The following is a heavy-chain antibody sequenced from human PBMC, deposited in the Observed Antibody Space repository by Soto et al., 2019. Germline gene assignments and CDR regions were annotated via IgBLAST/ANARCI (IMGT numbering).Heavy chain of an antibody. Sequence: GGSLRLSCAASGFTFISYYMHWVRQAPGKGLVWVSRINIDGSSTDYAESVKGRFTISRDNAKNTVSLQMNSLRVEDTAVYYCTRGLYGDPVGNDLWGQGTLVTVSS. V-gene: IGHV3-74*01. CDR2: INIDGSST. CDR3: TRGLYGDPVGNDL. J-gene: IGHJ5*02. D-gene: IGHD3-10*01. CDR1: GFTFISYY.